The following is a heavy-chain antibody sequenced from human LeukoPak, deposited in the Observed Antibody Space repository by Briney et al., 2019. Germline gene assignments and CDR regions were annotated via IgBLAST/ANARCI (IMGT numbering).Heavy chain of an antibody. J-gene: IGHJ4*02. CDR1: GFTFSSYA. Sequence: PGGSLSLSCAASGFTFSSYAMSWVRQAPGKGLEWVSVICGSGSSTYYADSVKGRFTISRDNSKNTLYLQMNSLRAEDTALYYSRVRDSSSCAYSSGWFPTNSSFDYWGQGTLVTVSS. V-gene: IGHV3-23*01. CDR2: ICGSGSST. D-gene: IGHD6-19*01. CDR3: RVRDSSSCAYSSGWFPTNSSFDY.